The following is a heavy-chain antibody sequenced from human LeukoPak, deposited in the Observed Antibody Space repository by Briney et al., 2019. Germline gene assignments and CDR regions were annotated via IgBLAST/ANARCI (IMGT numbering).Heavy chain of an antibody. CDR1: GFSFNHYW. J-gene: IGHJ4*02. Sequence: GGSLRLSCAVSGFSFNHYWMNWVRQAPGKGLEWVSYISSSGNTIYYADSMKGRFTISRDNAKNSLYLQMTSLRAEDTAVYYCSSTLVGATDYWGQGTLVTVSS. CDR3: SSTLVGATDY. V-gene: IGHV3-48*04. CDR2: ISSSGNTI. D-gene: IGHD1-26*01.